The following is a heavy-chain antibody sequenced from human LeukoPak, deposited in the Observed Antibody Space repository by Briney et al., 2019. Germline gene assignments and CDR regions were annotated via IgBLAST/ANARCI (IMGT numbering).Heavy chain of an antibody. Sequence: GASVKVSCKASGYTFTDYYMHWVRQAPGPGLEWMGWINPNSGGTDYAQKFQGRVTLIRDTSISTAYMELSRLTSDDTAVYYCVRGRYCGETTCSDFDSWGQGTLVTVSS. CDR2: INPNSGGT. J-gene: IGHJ4*02. CDR1: GYTFTDYY. D-gene: IGHD2-21*01. CDR3: VRGRYCGETTCSDFDS. V-gene: IGHV1-2*02.